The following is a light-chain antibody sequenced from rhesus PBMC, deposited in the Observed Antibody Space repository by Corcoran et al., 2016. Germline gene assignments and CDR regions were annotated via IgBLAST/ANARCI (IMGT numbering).Light chain of an antibody. J-gene: IGKJ1*01. CDR1: RDISGW. CDR3: LQYSGDSWT. V-gene: IGKV1-22*01. Sequence: DIQMTQSPSSLSASIGDTVTITCQASRDISGWLAWFQQRPGKAPNLLIYKASNLESGFPSRFSGGGSGTDFTLTINNLQPEDFSTYFCLQYSGDSWTFGQGTKVGVK. CDR2: KAS.